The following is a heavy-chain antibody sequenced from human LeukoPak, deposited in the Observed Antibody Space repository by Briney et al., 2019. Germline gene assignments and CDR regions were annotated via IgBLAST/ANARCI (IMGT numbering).Heavy chain of an antibody. Sequence: PGGSLRLPCAASGFIFSNYAMSWVRQAPGKGLEWVSTISGSDGSTYYADSVKGRFTISRDNSKSTLYLQMNSLRVDDTAVYYCAKLRSGDPVAATNYWGQGTLVTVSS. CDR2: ISGSDGST. D-gene: IGHD2-15*01. V-gene: IGHV3-23*01. CDR1: GFIFSNYA. J-gene: IGHJ4*02. CDR3: AKLRSGDPVAATNY.